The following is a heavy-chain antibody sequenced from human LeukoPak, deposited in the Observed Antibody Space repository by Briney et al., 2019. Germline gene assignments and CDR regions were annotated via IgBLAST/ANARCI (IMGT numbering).Heavy chain of an antibody. V-gene: IGHV1-18*01. CDR3: ARDRDYGDYNTQDLFVY. J-gene: IGHJ4*02. CDR2: ISAYNGNT. Sequence: GASVKVCCKASGYTFTNFGISWVRPAPGQGLEWMGWISAYNGNTNYAQRLQGRVTMTTDTSTSTAYMELRSLRSDDTAVYYCARDRDYGDYNTQDLFVYWGQGTPVTVSS. D-gene: IGHD4-17*01. CDR1: GYTFTNFG.